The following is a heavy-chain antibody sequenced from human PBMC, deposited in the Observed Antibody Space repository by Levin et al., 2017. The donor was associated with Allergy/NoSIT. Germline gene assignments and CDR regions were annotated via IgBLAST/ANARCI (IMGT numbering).Heavy chain of an antibody. D-gene: IGHD1-26*01. J-gene: IGHJ5*02. CDR1: GGSISSSSYY. V-gene: IGHV4-39*07. CDR3: ARAEWELLWFDP. CDR2: IYYSGST. Sequence: PSETLSLTCTVSGGSISSSSYYWGWIRQPPGTGLEWIGSIYYSGSTYYNPSLKSRVTISVDTSKTQFSLKLSSVTAADTAVYYCARAEWELLWFDPWGQGTLVTVSA.